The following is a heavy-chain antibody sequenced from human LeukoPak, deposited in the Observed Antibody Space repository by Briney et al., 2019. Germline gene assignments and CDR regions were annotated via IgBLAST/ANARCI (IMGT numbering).Heavy chain of an antibody. CDR1: GGSFSGYY. Sequence: PSETLTLTCAVYGGSFSGYYWSWIRQPPGKGLEWIGEINHSGSTNYTPSLKSRVTISVDTSKNQFSLKLSSVTAADTAVYYCARGGSLARSGYYGMDAWGQGTTVTVSS. CDR3: ARGGSLARSGYYGMDA. J-gene: IGHJ6*02. D-gene: IGHD2-15*01. V-gene: IGHV4-34*01. CDR2: INHSGST.